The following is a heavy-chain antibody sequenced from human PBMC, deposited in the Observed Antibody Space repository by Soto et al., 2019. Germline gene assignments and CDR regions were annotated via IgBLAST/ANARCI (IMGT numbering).Heavy chain of an antibody. V-gene: IGHV3-30*18. CDR2: ISYDGSNK. CDR3: AKARARPGYYYGMDV. J-gene: IGHJ6*02. CDR1: GFTFSSYG. D-gene: IGHD6-6*01. Sequence: PGGSLRLSCAASGFTFSSYGMHWVRQAPGKGLEWVAVISYDGSNKYYADSVKGRFTISRDNSKNTLYLQMNSLRAEDTAVYYCAKARARPGYYYGMDVWGQGTTVTVSS.